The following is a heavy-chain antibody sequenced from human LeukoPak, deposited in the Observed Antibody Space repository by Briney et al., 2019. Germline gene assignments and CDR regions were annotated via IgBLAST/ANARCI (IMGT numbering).Heavy chain of an antibody. CDR2: IYTSGST. J-gene: IGHJ5*02. CDR1: GGSISSYY. V-gene: IGHV4-4*07. CDR3: ARDLGYYDSPTLTPT. D-gene: IGHD3-22*01. Sequence: SETLSLTCTVSGGSISSYYWSWIRQPAGKGLEWIGRIYTSGSTNYNPSLKSRVTMSVDTSKNQFSPKLSSVTAADTAVYYCARDLGYYDSPTLTPTWGQGTLVTVSS.